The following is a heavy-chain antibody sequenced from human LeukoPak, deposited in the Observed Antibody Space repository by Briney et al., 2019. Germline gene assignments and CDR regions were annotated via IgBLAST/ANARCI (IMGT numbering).Heavy chain of an antibody. CDR2: IKSKTDGGTT. Sequence: PGGSLRLSCAASGFIFSNAWMSWVRQAPGEGLEWVGRIKSKTDGGTTDYAAPVKGRFTISRDDSKNTLYLQMNSLKTEDTAVYYCTTGGTGEPYYYYGMDVWGQGTTVTVSS. D-gene: IGHD3-10*01. V-gene: IGHV3-15*01. CDR3: TTGGTGEPYYYYGMDV. CDR1: GFIFSNAW. J-gene: IGHJ6*02.